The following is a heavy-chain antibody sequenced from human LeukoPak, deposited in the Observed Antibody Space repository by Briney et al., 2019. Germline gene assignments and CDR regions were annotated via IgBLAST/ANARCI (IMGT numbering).Heavy chain of an antibody. D-gene: IGHD3-3*01. J-gene: IGHJ4*02. CDR1: GGSISTSRYY. CDR3: AREITIFGGYYFDY. CDR2: IYYSGTT. V-gene: IGHV4-39*02. Sequence: SETLSLACTVSGGSISTSRYYWGWIRQPPGKGLEWIGSIYYSGTTYYNLSLKSRVTISVDTSRNQFSLRLSSVTAADTAVYYCAREITIFGGYYFDYWGQGTLVTVSS.